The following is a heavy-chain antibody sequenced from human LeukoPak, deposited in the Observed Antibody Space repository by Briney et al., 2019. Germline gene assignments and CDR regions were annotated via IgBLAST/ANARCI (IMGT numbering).Heavy chain of an antibody. Sequence: SETLSLTCTVSGGSISSGDYYWSWIRQPPGKGLEWIGYIYYSGSTYYNPSLKSRVTISVDTSKNQFSLKLSSVTAADTAVYYCARDGHYYDSSGYPLNYYGMDVWGQGTTVTVSS. CDR1: GGSISSGDYY. J-gene: IGHJ6*02. CDR3: ARDGHYYDSSGYPLNYYGMDV. CDR2: IYYSGST. D-gene: IGHD3-22*01. V-gene: IGHV4-30-4*01.